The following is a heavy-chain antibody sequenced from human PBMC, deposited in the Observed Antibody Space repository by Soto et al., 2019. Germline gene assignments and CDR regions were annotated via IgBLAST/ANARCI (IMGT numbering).Heavy chain of an antibody. Sequence: QVQLVQSGAEVRKPGASVTVSCRSSGDSFNDYYIHWVRQAPGQGFEWMGWINPNGGVTKYAQKFQGWVSMTRDPSIRSVYMRLSRLKSDDTAVYSCARERGGATATLDYYYFYMDVWGTGTTVTVSS. D-gene: IGHD5-12*01. CDR1: GDSFNDYY. V-gene: IGHV1-2*04. J-gene: IGHJ6*03. CDR2: INPNGGVT. CDR3: ARERGGATATLDYYYFYMDV.